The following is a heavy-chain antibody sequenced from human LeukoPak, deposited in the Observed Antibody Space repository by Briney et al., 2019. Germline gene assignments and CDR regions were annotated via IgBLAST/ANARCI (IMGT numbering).Heavy chain of an antibody. V-gene: IGHV3-7*01. D-gene: IGHD2-15*01. CDR2: IKQDGSET. Sequence: PGGSLRLSCAASGFTFSSYGMNWVRQAPGKGLEWVAIIKQDGSETQYVDSVKGRLTISRDNAQNSLYLQINNLRAEDTAVYYCAGGQGYLIELWGQGTLVTVSS. CDR1: GFTFSSYG. J-gene: IGHJ4*02. CDR3: AGGQGYLIEL.